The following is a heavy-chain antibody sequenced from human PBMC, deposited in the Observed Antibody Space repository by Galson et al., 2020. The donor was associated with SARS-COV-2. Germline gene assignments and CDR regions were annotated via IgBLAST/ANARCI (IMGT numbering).Heavy chain of an antibody. J-gene: IGHJ4*02. V-gene: IGHV4-38-2*02. Sequence: SQTLSLTCTVSGYPISSGYYWGWIRQSPGKGMEWIGNFYHGGSTYHSPSLRSRVTISVDTSKNQFSLKLSSVTAADTAVYFCARDGYASGSFDYWGQGTPVTVSS. CDR1: GYPISSGYY. D-gene: IGHD3-10*01. CDR2: FYHGGST. CDR3: ARDGYASGSFDY.